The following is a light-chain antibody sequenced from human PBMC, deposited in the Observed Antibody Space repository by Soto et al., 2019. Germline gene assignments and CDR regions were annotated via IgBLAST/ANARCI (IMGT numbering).Light chain of an antibody. Sequence: QSDLAQPPSASGSPGQSVSISCTGTSSDVGGYNYVSWYQHHPGKAPKLMIYEVNKRPSGVPDRFSGSKSGNTASLTVSGLQAEDEADYYCSSYAGSSNVFGTGTKVTVL. CDR1: SSDVGGYNY. CDR3: SSYAGSSNV. J-gene: IGLJ1*01. CDR2: EVN. V-gene: IGLV2-8*01.